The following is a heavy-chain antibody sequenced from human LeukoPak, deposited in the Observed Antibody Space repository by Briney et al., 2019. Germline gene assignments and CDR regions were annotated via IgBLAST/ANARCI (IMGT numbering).Heavy chain of an antibody. J-gene: IGHJ4*02. V-gene: IGHV3-33*08. D-gene: IGHD3-10*01. Sequence: GGSLRLSCAASGFTFSSYGMHWVRQAPGKGLEWVAVISYDGSNKYYADSVKGRFTISRDNAKNSLYLQMNSLRAEDTAVYYCARDQTYGSGSLYTFDYWGQGTLVTVSS. CDR1: GFTFSSYG. CDR2: ISYDGSNK. CDR3: ARDQTYGSGSLYTFDY.